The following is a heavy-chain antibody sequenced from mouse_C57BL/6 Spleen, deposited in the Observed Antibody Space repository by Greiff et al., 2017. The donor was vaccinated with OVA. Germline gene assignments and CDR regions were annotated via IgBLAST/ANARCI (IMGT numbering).Heavy chain of an antibody. CDR1: GYTFTSYW. V-gene: IGHV1-55*01. D-gene: IGHD1-1*01. Sequence: QVQLQQPGAELVKPGASVKMSCKASGYTFTSYWITWVKQRPGQGLEWIGDIYPGSGSTNYNEKFKSKATLTVDTSSSTAYMQLSSLTSDDSAVYYCARREDYYGLPFAYWGQGTLVTVSA. J-gene: IGHJ3*01. CDR2: IYPGSGST. CDR3: ARREDYYGLPFAY.